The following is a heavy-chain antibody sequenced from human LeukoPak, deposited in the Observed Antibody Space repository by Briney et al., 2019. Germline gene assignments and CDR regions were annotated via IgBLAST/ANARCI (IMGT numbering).Heavy chain of an antibody. CDR2: ISSSSSYI. Sequence: PGGSLRLSCAASGFTFSSYSMNWVRQAPGKGLEWVSSISSSSSYIYYADSVKGRFTISRDNAKNSLYLQMNSLRAEDTAVYYCARWPRDRSGGSCYISYYFDYWGQGTLVTVSS. V-gene: IGHV3-21*01. J-gene: IGHJ4*02. D-gene: IGHD2-15*01. CDR1: GFTFSSYS. CDR3: ARWPRDRSGGSCYISYYFDY.